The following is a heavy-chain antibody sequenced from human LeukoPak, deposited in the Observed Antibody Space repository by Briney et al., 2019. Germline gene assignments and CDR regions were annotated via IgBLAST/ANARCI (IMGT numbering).Heavy chain of an antibody. D-gene: IGHD3-10*01. J-gene: IGHJ5*02. Sequence: KSSETLSLTCTVSGGSVSSGSYYWSWIRQPPGKGLEWIGYIYYSGSTNYNPSLKSRVTISVDTSKNQFSLKLSSVTAADTAVYYCARGCPFPRALWFGDQKGGHWFDPWGQGTLVTVSS. CDR1: GGSVSSGSYY. CDR3: ARGCPFPRALWFGDQKGGHWFDP. CDR2: IYYSGST. V-gene: IGHV4-61*01.